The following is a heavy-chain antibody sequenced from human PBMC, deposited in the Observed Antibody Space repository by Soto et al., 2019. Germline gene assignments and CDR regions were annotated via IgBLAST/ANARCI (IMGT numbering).Heavy chain of an antibody. V-gene: IGHV3-9*01. D-gene: IGHD6-13*01. Sequence: EVQLVESGGGLVQPGRSLRLSCAASGFTFDDYAMHWVRQAPGKGLEWVSGISWNSGSIGYADSVKGRFTISRDNAKNSLYLQMNSLRAEDTALYYCAKGQSIAAAGPRIYYYYGMDVWGQGTTVTVSS. CDR3: AKGQSIAAAGPRIYYYYGMDV. CDR1: GFTFDDYA. J-gene: IGHJ6*02. CDR2: ISWNSGSI.